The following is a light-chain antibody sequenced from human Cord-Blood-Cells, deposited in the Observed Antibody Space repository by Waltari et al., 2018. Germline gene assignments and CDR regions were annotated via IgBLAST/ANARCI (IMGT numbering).Light chain of an antibody. CDR2: GNS. J-gene: IGLJ2*01. CDR1: SSNIGAGYD. Sequence: QSVLTQPPSVSGAPGQRVTISCPGSSSNIGAGYDVHWYQQLPGTAPKLLISGNSKRPSGVPDRFSGSKSGTSASLAITGLQAEDEADYYCQSYDSSLSGSVFGGGTKLTVL. CDR3: QSYDSSLSGSV. V-gene: IGLV1-40*01.